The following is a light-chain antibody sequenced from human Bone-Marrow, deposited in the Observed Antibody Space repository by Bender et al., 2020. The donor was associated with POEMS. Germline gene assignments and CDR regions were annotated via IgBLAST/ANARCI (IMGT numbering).Light chain of an antibody. Sequence: QSVLTQPPSSSGTPVQRVTISCSGGIIGRNPIYWYQQLPGTAPRLVIYADARRPSGVPNRFSASKSGSSASLAISGVQSEDAADYYCSTWDDRLNAWLFGGGTKLTVL. CDR1: IIGRNP. CDR2: ADA. J-gene: IGLJ3*02. CDR3: STWDDRLNAWL. V-gene: IGLV1-44*01.